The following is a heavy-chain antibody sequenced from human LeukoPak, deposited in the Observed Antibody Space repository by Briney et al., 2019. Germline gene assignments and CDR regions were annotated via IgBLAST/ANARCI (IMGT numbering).Heavy chain of an antibody. D-gene: IGHD3-22*01. V-gene: IGHV3-7*01. CDR1: GFTFSSYW. CDR2: IKQDGSEK. J-gene: IGHJ4*02. CDR3: ARDQVIGYYDSSGPPDY. Sequence: PGGSLRLSCAASGFTFSSYWMSWVRQAPGKGLEWAANIKQDGSEKYYVDSVKGRFTISRDNAKNSLYLQMNSLRAEDTAVYYCARDQVIGYYDSSGPPDYWGQGTLVTVSS.